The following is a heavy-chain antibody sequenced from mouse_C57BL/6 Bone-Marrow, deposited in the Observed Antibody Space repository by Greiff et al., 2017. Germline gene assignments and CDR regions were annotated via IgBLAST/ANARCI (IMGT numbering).Heavy chain of an antibody. V-gene: IGHV1-69*01. CDR1: GYTFTSYW. J-gene: IGHJ2*01. Sequence: QVQLQQSGAELVMPGASVKLSCKASGYTFTSYWMHWVKQRPGQGLEWIGEIDPSDSYTNYNQKFKGKSTLTVDKSSSTAYMQLSSLTSEDSAVXYCARGAYWGQGTTLTVSS. CDR2: IDPSDSYT. CDR3: ARGAY.